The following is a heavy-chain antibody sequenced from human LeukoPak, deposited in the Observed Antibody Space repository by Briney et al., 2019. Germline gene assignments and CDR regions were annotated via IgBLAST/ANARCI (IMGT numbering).Heavy chain of an antibody. D-gene: IGHD5-24*01. J-gene: IGHJ1*01. CDR2: ISGNGVST. CDR1: GFTFSMSA. CDR3: VGDGRDRYNRYFHH. V-gene: IGHV3-64D*06. Sequence: PGGSLRLSSSASGFTFSMSAMHWVRQAPGKGLQYVSVISGNGVSTSYADSVKGRFTISRDNSKNTVYLQMSSLRAEDTAVYYCVGDGRDRYNRYFHHWGQGTLVTVSS.